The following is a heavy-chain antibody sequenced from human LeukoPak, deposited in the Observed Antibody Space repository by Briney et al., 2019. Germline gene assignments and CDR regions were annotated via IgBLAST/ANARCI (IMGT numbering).Heavy chain of an antibody. V-gene: IGHV3-48*03. J-gene: IGHJ4*02. CDR3: AKEIWPTVTTPGHTHFDY. Sequence: GGSLRLSCAASGFTFSSYEMNWVRQAPGKGLEWVSYISSSGSTIYYADSVKGRFTISRDNAKNSLYLQMNSLRAEDTAVYYCAKEIWPTVTTPGHTHFDYWGQGTLVTVSS. CDR1: GFTFSSYE. CDR2: ISSSGSTI. D-gene: IGHD4-17*01.